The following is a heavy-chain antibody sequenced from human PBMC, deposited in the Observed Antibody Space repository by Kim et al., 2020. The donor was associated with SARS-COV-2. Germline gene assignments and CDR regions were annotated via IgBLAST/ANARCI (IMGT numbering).Heavy chain of an antibody. CDR2: ISYSGTK. Sequence: SETLSLTCTVSGGSISSSSYYWVWIRKSPGKGLEWIGSISYSGTKYYNASLKSRASTSLDTSKNQFSLRLSSITVADTTVYYCARGLPYTSGWAHCFDYWGQGTLVTVSS. D-gene: IGHD6-19*01. J-gene: IGHJ4*02. V-gene: IGHV4-39*07. CDR1: GGSISSSSYY. CDR3: ARGLPYTSGWAHCFDY.